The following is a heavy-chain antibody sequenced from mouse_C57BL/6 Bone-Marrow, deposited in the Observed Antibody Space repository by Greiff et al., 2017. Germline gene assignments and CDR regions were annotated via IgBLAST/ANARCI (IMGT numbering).Heavy chain of an antibody. CDR3: ARTRGLYCWYFDV. D-gene: IGHD2-1*01. V-gene: IGHV1-9*01. CDR1: GYTFTGYW. Sequence: QVQLQQSGAELMKPGASVKLSCKATGYTFTGYWIEWVKQRPGHGLEWIGEILPGSGSTNYNEQFKGKATFTADTSSNTSYMQLSILTTEDSAIYYCARTRGLYCWYFDVWGTGTTVTVSS. J-gene: IGHJ1*03. CDR2: ILPGSGST.